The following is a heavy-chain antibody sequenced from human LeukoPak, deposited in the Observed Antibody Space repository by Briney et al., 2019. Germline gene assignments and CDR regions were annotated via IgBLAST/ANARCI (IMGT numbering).Heavy chain of an antibody. CDR2: MNPNSGNT. J-gene: IGHJ5*02. Sequence: ASVKVSCKASGYTFTSYDINWVRQATGQGLEWMGWMNPNSGNTGYAQKFQGRVTITRNTSISTAYMELSSLRSEDTAVYYCARSPSGTAMVRRRTNWFDPWGQGTLVTVSS. CDR3: ARSPSGTAMVRRRTNWFDP. CDR1: GYTFTSYD. D-gene: IGHD5-18*01. V-gene: IGHV1-8*03.